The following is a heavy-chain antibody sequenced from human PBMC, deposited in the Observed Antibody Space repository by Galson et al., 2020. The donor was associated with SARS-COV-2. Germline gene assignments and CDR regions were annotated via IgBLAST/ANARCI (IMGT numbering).Heavy chain of an antibody. CDR3: TRVGEGIAVVVNWFDP. D-gene: IGHD6-19*01. J-gene: IGHJ5*02. Sequence: GGSLRLSCTAYGFTFGDYAMSWFRQAPGKGLEWVGFIRSKAYGGTTEYAASVKVRFTISRDDSKSIAYLQMNSLKTEDTAVYYCTRVGEGIAVVVNWFDPWGQGTLVTVSS. V-gene: IGHV3-49*03. CDR2: IRSKAYGGTT. CDR1: GFTFGDYA.